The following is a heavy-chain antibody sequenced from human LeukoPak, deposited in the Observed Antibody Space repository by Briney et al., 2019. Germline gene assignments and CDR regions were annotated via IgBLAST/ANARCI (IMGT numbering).Heavy chain of an antibody. V-gene: IGHV4-59*01. Sequence: PSETLSLTCTVSGGSISSYYWNWIRQPPGKGLEWTGYIFYSGSTNYNPSLKSRVTISVDTSKNQFSLKLSSVTAADTAVYYCAREGTSIEAGDCYYSYHMDVWGRGTTVTVSS. CDR1: GGSISSYY. CDR3: AREGTSIEAGDCYYSYHMDV. D-gene: IGHD2-21*02. CDR2: IFYSGST. J-gene: IGHJ6*03.